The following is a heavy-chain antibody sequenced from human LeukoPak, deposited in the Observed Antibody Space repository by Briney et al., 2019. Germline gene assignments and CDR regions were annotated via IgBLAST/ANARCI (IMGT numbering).Heavy chain of an antibody. Sequence: SGPALVEPTQTFTLTCTFSGFSLRTAGMCVSWIRQPLGKALEWLARIDWDHDTYYSTSLKTRLTISKDTSKNHVVLTMTNMDPVDTATYYSARNQDDYNYYDYWGQGTLVTVSS. CDR1: GFSLRTAGMC. V-gene: IGHV2-70*11. CDR2: IDWDHDT. J-gene: IGHJ4*02. CDR3: ARNQDDYNYYDY. D-gene: IGHD4-11*01.